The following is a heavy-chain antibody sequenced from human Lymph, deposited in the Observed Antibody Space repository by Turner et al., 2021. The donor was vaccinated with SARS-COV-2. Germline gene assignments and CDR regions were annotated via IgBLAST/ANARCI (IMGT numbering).Heavy chain of an antibody. CDR2: ISSSSSYI. D-gene: IGHD1-1*01. J-gene: IGHJ4*02. Sequence: VQLVESGGGLVKPGGSLSLSCAASGFTFSTYSMNGLRQAPGKGLEWISYISSSSSYIYYADSVKGRYTISREDAKNSLYLKMNSLRAEDTAVYYCARDIPTTADYFDYRGQGTLVTVSS. CDR1: GFTFSTYS. V-gene: IGHV3-21*01. CDR3: ARDIPTTADYFDY.